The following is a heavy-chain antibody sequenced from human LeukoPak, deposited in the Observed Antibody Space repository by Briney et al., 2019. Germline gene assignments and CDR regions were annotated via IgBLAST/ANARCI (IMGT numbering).Heavy chain of an antibody. Sequence: ASVKVSCKASGYTFTSYYMHWVRQAPGQGLEWMGIINPSGGRTSYVQKFQGRVTMTRDMSTSTVYMELSSLRSEDTAVYYCARSPRYCSSTSCKYFDYWGQGTLVTVSS. D-gene: IGHD2-2*01. J-gene: IGHJ4*02. CDR2: INPSGGRT. CDR1: GYTFTSYY. V-gene: IGHV1-46*01. CDR3: ARSPRYCSSTSCKYFDY.